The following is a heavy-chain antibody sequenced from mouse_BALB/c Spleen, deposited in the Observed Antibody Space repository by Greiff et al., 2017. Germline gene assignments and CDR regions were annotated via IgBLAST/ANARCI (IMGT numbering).Heavy chain of an antibody. CDR2: INPSNGRT. J-gene: IGHJ4*01. Sequence: VQLQQPGAELVKPGASVKLSCKASGYTFTSYWMHWVKQRPGQGLEWIGEINPSNGRTNYNEKFKSKATLTVDKSSSTAYMQLSSLTSEDSAVYYCAREGGLRRSYAMDYWGQGTSVTVSS. V-gene: IGHV1S81*02. CDR1: GYTFTSYW. D-gene: IGHD2-4*01. CDR3: AREGGLRRSYAMDY.